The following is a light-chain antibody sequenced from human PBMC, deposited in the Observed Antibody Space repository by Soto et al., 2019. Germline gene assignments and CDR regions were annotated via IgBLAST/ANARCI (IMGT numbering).Light chain of an antibody. CDR1: KSVGKY. V-gene: IGKV3-11*01. Sequence: EIVLTQSPATLSLSPGDRATLSCRASKSVGKYLAWYQQKPGQLPRLLIYDVSNRATGIPARFSGTGSGTDFTLTISRLEPEDFAVYYCQQYGSSLFTFGPGTKVDIK. CDR2: DVS. J-gene: IGKJ3*01. CDR3: QQYGSSLFT.